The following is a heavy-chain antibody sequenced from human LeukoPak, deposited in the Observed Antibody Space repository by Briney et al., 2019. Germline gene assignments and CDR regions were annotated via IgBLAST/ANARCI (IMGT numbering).Heavy chain of an antibody. D-gene: IGHD6-6*01. CDR2: INHSGST. CDR1: GGSFSAYY. J-gene: IGHJ4*02. CDR3: ARHGPRIAARMGPVTPKGYYFDY. Sequence: SETLSLTCAVYGGSFSAYYWSCIRQPPGKGLEWIGEINHSGSTNYNPSLKSRVTISVDTSKNQFSLKLSSVTAADTAVYYCARHGPRIAARMGPVTPKGYYFDYWGQGTLVNVSS. V-gene: IGHV4-34*01.